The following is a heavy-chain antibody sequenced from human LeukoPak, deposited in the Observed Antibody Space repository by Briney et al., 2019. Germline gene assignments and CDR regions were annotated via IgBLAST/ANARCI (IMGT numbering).Heavy chain of an antibody. J-gene: IGHJ4*02. CDR2: ISYDGSNK. V-gene: IGHV3-30*18. CDR1: GFTFSSYG. Sequence: GGSLRLSCAASGFTFSSYGMHWVRQAPGKGLEWAAVISYDGSNKYYADSVKGRFTISRDNSKNTLYLQMNSLRAEDTAVYYCAKPRHICSSTSCYLFDYWGQGTLVTVSS. D-gene: IGHD2-2*01. CDR3: AKPRHICSSTSCYLFDY.